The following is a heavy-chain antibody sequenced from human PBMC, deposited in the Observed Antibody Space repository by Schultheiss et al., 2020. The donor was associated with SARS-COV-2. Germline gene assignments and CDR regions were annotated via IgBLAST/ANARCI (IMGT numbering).Heavy chain of an antibody. D-gene: IGHD2-15*01. J-gene: IGHJ4*02. CDR3: ANGGVTTLSRRTLEF. CDR2: VSGSGSGT. V-gene: IGHV3-23*01. Sequence: GGSLRLSCAASGFNILTYAMTWVRQIPGKGLEWVSAVSGSGSGTTYVASVKGRFIVSRDNSKNTLYLQMNSLRAEDTAIYYCANGGVTTLSRRTLEFWGQGTLVTVSS. CDR1: GFNILTYA.